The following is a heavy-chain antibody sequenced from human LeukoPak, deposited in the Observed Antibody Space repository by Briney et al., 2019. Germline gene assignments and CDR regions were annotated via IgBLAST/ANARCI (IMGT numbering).Heavy chain of an antibody. CDR1: GGSINSYY. Sequence: SETLSLTCTVSGGSINSYYWSWIRQPPGKGLEWIGYIYYSGSTNYNPSLKSRVTISVDTSKNQFSLKLSSVTAADTAVYYCARVLHRKVVIFDYWGQGTLVTVSS. CDR2: IYYSGST. V-gene: IGHV4-59*01. CDR3: ARVLHRKVVIFDY. J-gene: IGHJ4*02. D-gene: IGHD3-22*01.